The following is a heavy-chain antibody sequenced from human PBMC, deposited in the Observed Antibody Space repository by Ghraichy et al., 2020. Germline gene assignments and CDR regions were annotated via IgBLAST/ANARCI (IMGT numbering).Heavy chain of an antibody. V-gene: IGHV3-20*01. CDR3: ARGSTVSGWYFDL. D-gene: IGHD4-17*01. CDR1: GFSFDDHD. CDR2: INWNGGST. J-gene: IGHJ2*01. Sequence: GALRLSCAASGFSFDDHDMSWVRQAPGKGLEWVSGINWNGGSTGYADSVKGRFKISRDNAKNSLYLQMNSLRAEDTALYHCARGSTVSGWYFDLWGRGTLVTVSS.